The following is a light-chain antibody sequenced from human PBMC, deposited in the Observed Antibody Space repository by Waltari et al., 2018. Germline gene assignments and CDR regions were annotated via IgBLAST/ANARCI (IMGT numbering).Light chain of an antibody. CDR1: QSISKY. CDR3: QNYVRLPAT. J-gene: IGKJ1*01. CDR2: HAS. Sequence: EIMLTQSSGTLSLSPGERATLSCKASQSISKYLAWYQQKPGPAPRLLIYHASSRATGIPDRFSGSGSETDFSLTISRLEPEDFAVYYCQNYVRLPATFGQGTNVEIK. V-gene: IGKV3-20*01.